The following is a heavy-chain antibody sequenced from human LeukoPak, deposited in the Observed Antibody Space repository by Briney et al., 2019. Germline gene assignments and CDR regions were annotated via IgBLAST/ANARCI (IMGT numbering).Heavy chain of an antibody. Sequence: SETLSLTCTVSVGSISSSSYYWGWIRQPPGKGLEWIGSIYYSGSTYYNPSLKSRATISVDTSKNQFSLKLSSVTAAETAVYYCARWFWSGSVFDYWGQGTLVTVSS. V-gene: IGHV4-39*07. CDR3: ARWFWSGSVFDY. CDR1: VGSISSSSYY. D-gene: IGHD3-3*01. J-gene: IGHJ4*02. CDR2: IYYSGST.